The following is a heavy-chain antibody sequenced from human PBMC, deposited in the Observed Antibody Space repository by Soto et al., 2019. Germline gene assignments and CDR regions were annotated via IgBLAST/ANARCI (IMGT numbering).Heavy chain of an antibody. J-gene: IGHJ6*03. CDR3: ARHLPNYYYYYMDV. CDR1: GGSITNNY. V-gene: IGHV4-59*08. CDR2: VYSSGST. D-gene: IGHD2-8*01. Sequence: SETLSLTCTVSGGSITNNYWSWIRQFPGKGLEWIGYVYSSGSTMHNPSLKSRVTISVDTAKNQFSLKLSSVTAADTAIYYCARHLPNYYYYYMDVWGKGTTVTVS.